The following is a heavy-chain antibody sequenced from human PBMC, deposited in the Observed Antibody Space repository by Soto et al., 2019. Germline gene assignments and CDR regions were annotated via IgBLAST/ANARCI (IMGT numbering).Heavy chain of an antibody. Sequence: SVKVSCKASGGTFSSYAISWVRQAPGQGLEWMGGVIPIFGTANYAQKFQGRVAITADESTSTAYMELSSLRSEDTAVYYCARADSSGYYVEGAFDIWGQGTMVTVSS. D-gene: IGHD3-22*01. V-gene: IGHV1-69*13. CDR2: VIPIFGTA. CDR3: ARADSSGYYVEGAFDI. CDR1: GGTFSSYA. J-gene: IGHJ3*02.